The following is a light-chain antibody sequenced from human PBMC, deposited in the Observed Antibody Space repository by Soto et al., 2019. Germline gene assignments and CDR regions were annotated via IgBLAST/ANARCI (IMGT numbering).Light chain of an antibody. V-gene: IGLV2-14*01. CDR2: EVS. CDR1: SSDVGGYNY. CDR3: SSYTSSSTPV. J-gene: IGLJ3*02. Sequence: QPVLTQPASVSGSPGQSITISCTGTSSDVGGYNYVSWYQQHSGKAPKLMIYEVSDRPSGVSNRFSGSKSGNTASLTISGLQAEDEADYYCSSYTSSSTPVFGGGTKVTVL.